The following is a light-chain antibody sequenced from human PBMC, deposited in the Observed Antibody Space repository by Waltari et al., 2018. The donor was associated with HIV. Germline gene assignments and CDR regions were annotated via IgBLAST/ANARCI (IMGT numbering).Light chain of an antibody. J-gene: IGKJ2*01. Sequence: IVLTQSPGTLSLSPGERATLSCRASQSVSRTNLAWYQQKPGQAPRLLIYAASSRATGIPDRLSGSGSGTDFTLTISRMEPEDFAVYYCQQYGSSPYTFGQGTKLEIK. CDR1: QSVSRTN. CDR2: AAS. CDR3: QQYGSSPYT. V-gene: IGKV3-20*01.